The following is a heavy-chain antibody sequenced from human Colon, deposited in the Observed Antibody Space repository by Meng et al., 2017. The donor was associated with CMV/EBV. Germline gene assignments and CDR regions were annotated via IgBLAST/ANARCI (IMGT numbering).Heavy chain of an antibody. J-gene: IGHJ4*02. CDR3: ARDMRGRHVDWFWDS. CDR1: GFTFSSYA. V-gene: IGHV3-23*01. CDR2: ISDRGDFAAGNA. D-gene: IGHD3/OR15-3a*01. Sequence: GESLKISCAASGFTFSSYAMSWVRQAPGRGLEWVATISDRGDFAAGNAYYAASVKDRFTISRDNTKNTLFLRLSSLRAEDTAVYYCARDMRGRHVDWFWDSWGQGTQVTVSS.